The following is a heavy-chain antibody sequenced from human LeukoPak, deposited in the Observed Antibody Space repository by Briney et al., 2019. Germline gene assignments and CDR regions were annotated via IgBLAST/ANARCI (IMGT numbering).Heavy chain of an antibody. Sequence: AGGSLRLSCADSGLTFITNWMHWVRQAPGKGLVWVSRINPDGSSTNYADSVKGRFTISRDNAKSTLHLQMNSLRVEDTAVYYCAIGCYYDSSGYCGFDYWGQGTLVTVSS. CDR1: GLTFITNW. V-gene: IGHV3-74*01. D-gene: IGHD3-22*01. CDR3: AIGCYYDSSGYCGFDY. CDR2: INPDGSST. J-gene: IGHJ4*02.